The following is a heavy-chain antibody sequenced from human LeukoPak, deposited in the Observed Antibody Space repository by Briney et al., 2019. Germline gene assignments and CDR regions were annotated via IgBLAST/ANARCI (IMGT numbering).Heavy chain of an antibody. D-gene: IGHD3-22*01. V-gene: IGHV3-23*01. CDR3: ATITSMRVVLIS. Sequence: PGGSLRLSCAASEFTFTTYSMHWVRQAPGKGLEWVSTISVSATNTYYADSVKGRFTISRDNSKSTLYLQMNSLRADDTAVYYCATITSMRVVLISWGQGTLVTVSP. CDR2: ISVSATNT. CDR1: EFTFTTYS. J-gene: IGHJ1*01.